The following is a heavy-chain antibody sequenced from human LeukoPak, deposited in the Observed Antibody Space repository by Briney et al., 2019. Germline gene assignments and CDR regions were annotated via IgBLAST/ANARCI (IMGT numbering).Heavy chain of an antibody. Sequence: PSETLSLTCTVSGGSISSGSYYWGWIRQPPGKGLEWIGSIYYSGSTYYNPSLKSRVTISVGTSKNQFSLKLSSVTAADTAVYYCARPLGSYFPFDYWGQGTLVTVSS. CDR3: ARPLGSYFPFDY. CDR2: IYYSGST. J-gene: IGHJ4*02. D-gene: IGHD1-26*01. CDR1: GGSISSGSYY. V-gene: IGHV4-39*07.